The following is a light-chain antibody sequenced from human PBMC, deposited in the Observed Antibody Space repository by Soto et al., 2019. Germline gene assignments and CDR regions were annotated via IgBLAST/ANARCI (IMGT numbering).Light chain of an antibody. CDR1: QSVSSY. V-gene: IGKV3-11*01. CDR2: DAS. J-gene: IGKJ2*01. Sequence: EIVLTQSPATLSLSPGERATLSRRASQSVSSYLAWYQQKPGQAPRLLIYDASSRATGIPARFSGSGSGTDFTLTISSLEPEDFAVYYCQQRSNWPLYTFGQGTKVDIK. CDR3: QQRSNWPLYT.